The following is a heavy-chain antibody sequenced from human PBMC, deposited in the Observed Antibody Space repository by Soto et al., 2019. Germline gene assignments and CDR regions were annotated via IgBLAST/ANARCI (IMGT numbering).Heavy chain of an antibody. CDR2: ISSSGSTI. CDR3: ARGPPGWLQPLDY. CDR1: GFTFSDFY. J-gene: IGHJ4*02. V-gene: IGHV3-11*01. D-gene: IGHD5-12*01. Sequence: GGSQRLSCAASGFTFSDFYMSWIRQAPGKGLEWVSYISSSGSTIYYADSVKGRFTISRDNAKNSLYLQMNSLRAEDTAVYYCARGPPGWLQPLDYWGQGTLVTVSS.